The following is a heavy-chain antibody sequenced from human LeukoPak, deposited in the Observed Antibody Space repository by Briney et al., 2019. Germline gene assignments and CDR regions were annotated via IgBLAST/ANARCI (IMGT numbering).Heavy chain of an antibody. Sequence: GGSLRLSCAASGFMFSSNWMSWVRLAPGKGLEWVANIEEDGTETYYVDSVKGRFTISRDNAKNSLYLQMNSLRVEDTAVYYCAKEGRSLQTYWGQGTLVTVFS. V-gene: IGHV3-7*03. CDR2: IEEDGTET. D-gene: IGHD5-24*01. CDR1: GFMFSSNW. J-gene: IGHJ4*02. CDR3: AKEGRSLQTY.